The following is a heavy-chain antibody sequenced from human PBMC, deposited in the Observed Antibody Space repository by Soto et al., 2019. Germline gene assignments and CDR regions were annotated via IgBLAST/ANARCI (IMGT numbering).Heavy chain of an antibody. D-gene: IGHD3-10*01. V-gene: IGHV4-34*01. CDR1: GGSFRGYY. J-gene: IGHJ6*02. Sequence: LSLTFAVYGGSFRGYYWSWIRQPPAQGLEWLGEINHSGSTNYNPSLNSRVTISVDTSKNQSSLKLSSVTSPPTAVYYDARVVPTYYYYYGMDVCGQWTTVTVAS. CDR3: ARVVPTYYYYYGMDV. CDR2: INHSGST.